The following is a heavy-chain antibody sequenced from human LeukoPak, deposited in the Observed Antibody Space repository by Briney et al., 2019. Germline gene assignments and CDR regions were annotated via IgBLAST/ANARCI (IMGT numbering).Heavy chain of an antibody. CDR2: IYHSGST. J-gene: IGHJ4*02. Sequence: SETLSLTCTVSGGSISSSSYYWGWIRQPPGKGLEWIGSIYHSGSTYYNPSLKSRVTISVDTSKNQFSLKLSSVTAADTAVYYCARDLSNSGSYWGAFDYWGQGTLVTVSS. CDR3: ARDLSNSGSYWGAFDY. V-gene: IGHV4-39*07. CDR1: GGSISSSSYY. D-gene: IGHD1-26*01.